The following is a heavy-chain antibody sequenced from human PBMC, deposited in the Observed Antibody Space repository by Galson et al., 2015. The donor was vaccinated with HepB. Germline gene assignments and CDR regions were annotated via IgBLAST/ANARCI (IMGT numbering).Heavy chain of an antibody. CDR2: ISSSSSYI. D-gene: IGHD3-22*01. Sequence: SLRLSCAASGFTFSSYSMNWVRQAPGKGLEWVSSISSSSSYIYYADSVKGRFTISRDNAKNSLYLQMNSLRAEDTAVYYCARDRQFDYYDSSGYYYDAFDIWGQGTMVTVSS. V-gene: IGHV3-21*01. CDR1: GFTFSSYS. CDR3: ARDRQFDYYDSSGYYYDAFDI. J-gene: IGHJ3*02.